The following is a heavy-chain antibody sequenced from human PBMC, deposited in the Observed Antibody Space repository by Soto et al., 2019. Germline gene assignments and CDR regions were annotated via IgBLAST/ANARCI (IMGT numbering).Heavy chain of an antibody. Sequence: SETLSLTCSVSGDSVSDSYWSWIRQPPGKGLEWIGYVYYRGSTNYNPSLRGRVSISVDTSKSQVSLRVTSVTAADTAVYYCTRVSFEYNTAYRFDPWGQGTLVTVSS. CDR1: GDSVSDSY. D-gene: IGHD1-20*01. V-gene: IGHV4-59*02. CDR3: TRVSFEYNTAYRFDP. J-gene: IGHJ5*02. CDR2: VYYRGST.